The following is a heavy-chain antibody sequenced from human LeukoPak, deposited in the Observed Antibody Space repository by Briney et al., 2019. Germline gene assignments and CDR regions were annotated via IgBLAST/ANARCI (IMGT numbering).Heavy chain of an antibody. V-gene: IGHV3-23*01. D-gene: IGHD2-15*01. CDR2: ISGSGGST. J-gene: IGHJ4*02. CDR1: GFTFSSYA. Sequence: PGGSLRLSCAASGFTFSSYAMNWVRQAPGKGLEWVSAISGSGGSTYYADSVKGRFTISRDNSKNTLYLQMNSLRAEDTAVYYCAKLKVAANHFFDYWGQGTLVTVSS. CDR3: AKLKVAANHFFDY.